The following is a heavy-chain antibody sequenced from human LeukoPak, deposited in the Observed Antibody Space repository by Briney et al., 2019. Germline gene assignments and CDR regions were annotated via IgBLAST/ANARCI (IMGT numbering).Heavy chain of an antibody. CDR2: IRNTSNYI. CDR3: ARLGTPILTGYHLDQ. V-gene: IGHV3-21*01. J-gene: IGHJ4*02. CDR1: GFSFSSYS. Sequence: GVSLRLSCAASGFSFSSYSINWVRQAPGKGLEWVSVIRNTSNYIYYADSVKGRFTISRDNVKNSLYLQMNSLRAEDTAVYYCARLGTPILTGYHLDQWGQGTLVTVSS. D-gene: IGHD3-9*01.